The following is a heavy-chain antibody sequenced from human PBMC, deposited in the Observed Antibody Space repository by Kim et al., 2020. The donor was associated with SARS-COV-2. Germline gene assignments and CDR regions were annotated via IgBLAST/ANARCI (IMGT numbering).Heavy chain of an antibody. CDR3: ARDRVSPTSSSYYYYGMDV. D-gene: IGHD2-2*01. V-gene: IGHV3-21*01. Sequence: GGSLRLSCAASGFTFSSYSMNWVRQAPGKGLEWVSSISSSSSYIYYADSVKGRFTISRDNAKNSLYLQMNSLRAEDTAVYYCARDRVSPTSSSYYYYGMDVWGQGTTVTVSS. J-gene: IGHJ6*02. CDR2: ISSSSSYI. CDR1: GFTFSSYS.